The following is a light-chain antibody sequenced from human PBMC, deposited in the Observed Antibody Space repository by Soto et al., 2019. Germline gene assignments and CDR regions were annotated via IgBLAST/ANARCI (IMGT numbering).Light chain of an antibody. CDR3: QQYGNSPPWT. Sequence: EIALTQSPGXLSLSPGERATLSCRASQSVSNNYLAWYQEKPGQAPRLLIYGASSRATGIPDRFSGSGSGTDFTLTISRLEPEDFTVYYCQQYGNSPPWTFGQGTKVEIK. CDR2: GAS. CDR1: QSVSNNY. J-gene: IGKJ1*01. V-gene: IGKV3-20*01.